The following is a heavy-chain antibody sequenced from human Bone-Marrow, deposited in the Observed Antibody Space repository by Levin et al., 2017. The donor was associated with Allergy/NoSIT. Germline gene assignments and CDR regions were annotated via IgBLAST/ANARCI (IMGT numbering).Heavy chain of an antibody. Sequence: GESLKISCKASGYTFTGYYMHWVRQAPGQGLEWMGWINPNSGGTNYAQKFQGRVTMTRDTSISTAYMELSRLRSDDTAVYYCAREGKDYYGSGSYYNELDYWGQGTLVTVSS. V-gene: IGHV1-2*02. D-gene: IGHD3-10*01. J-gene: IGHJ4*02. CDR2: INPNSGGT. CDR1: GYTFTGYY. CDR3: AREGKDYYGSGSYYNELDY.